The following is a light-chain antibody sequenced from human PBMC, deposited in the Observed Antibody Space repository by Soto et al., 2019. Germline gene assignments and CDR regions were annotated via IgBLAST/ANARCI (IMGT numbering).Light chain of an antibody. Sequence: EIVMTQSPATLSVSPGKRSTLSCRASQSVSSNLAWYQQKPGQAPRLLIYGASTRATGIPARFSGSGSATEFTLPISSLKSEDFAVYYCQQYNNWHTITFGQGTRLEIK. CDR3: QQYNNWHTIT. CDR2: GAS. J-gene: IGKJ5*01. CDR1: QSVSSN. V-gene: IGKV3-15*01.